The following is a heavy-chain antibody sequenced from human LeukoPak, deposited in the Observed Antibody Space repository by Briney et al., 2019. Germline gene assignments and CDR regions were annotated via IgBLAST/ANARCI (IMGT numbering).Heavy chain of an antibody. CDR1: GGSISSYY. V-gene: IGHV4-59*08. CDR2: IYYSGGT. CDR3: ARMAYGGSYAFDI. D-gene: IGHD4-23*01. J-gene: IGHJ3*02. Sequence: SETLSLTCTVSGGSISSYYWSRIRQPPGKGLEWIGYIYYSGGTNYNPSLKSRVTISVDTSKNQFSLKLSSVTAADTAMYYCARMAYGGSYAFDIWGQGTMVTVSS.